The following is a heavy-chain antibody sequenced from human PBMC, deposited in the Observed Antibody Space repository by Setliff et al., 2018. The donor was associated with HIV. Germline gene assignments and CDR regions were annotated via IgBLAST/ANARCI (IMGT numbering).Heavy chain of an antibody. D-gene: IGHD6-19*01. CDR1: GYSISSGYY. Sequence: PSETLSLTCTVSGYSISSGYYWSWIRQPPGKGLEWIGSIYHSGSTYYNPSLKSRVTISVDTSKNQFSLKLSSVTAADTAVYYCARVVPVGGNDYWGQGTLVTVSS. V-gene: IGHV4-38-2*02. J-gene: IGHJ4*02. CDR2: IYHSGST. CDR3: ARVVPVGGNDY.